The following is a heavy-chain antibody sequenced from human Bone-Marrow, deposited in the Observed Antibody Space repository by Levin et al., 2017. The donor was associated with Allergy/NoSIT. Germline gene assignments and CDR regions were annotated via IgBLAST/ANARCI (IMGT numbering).Heavy chain of an antibody. CDR1: GFTSTVYV. CDR3: ASRRGDYFDD. J-gene: IGHJ4*02. V-gene: IGHV3-23*01. CDR2: FSTGGGTI. Sequence: GESLKISCLVSGFTSTVYVMNWVRQAPGRGLEWVSSFSTGGGTIFYADSVKGRFVISTDTSWNTVYVQMNSLRVEDTAVYYCASRRGDYFDDWGQGTLVTVSS. D-gene: IGHD3-10*01.